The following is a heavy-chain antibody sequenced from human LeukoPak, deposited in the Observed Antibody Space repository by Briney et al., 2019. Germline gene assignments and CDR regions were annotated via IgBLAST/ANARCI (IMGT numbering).Heavy chain of an antibody. CDR1: GFTFSSYS. J-gene: IGHJ4*02. CDR2: ISSSSSYI. Sequence: GGSLRLSCAASGFTFSSYSMNWVRQAPGKGLEWVSSISSSSSYIYYADAVKGRFTISRDNAKNSLYLQMNSLRAEDTAVYYCARGLAYEGLQLERGYYFDYWGQGTLVTVSS. CDR3: ARGLAYEGLQLERGYYFDY. V-gene: IGHV3-21*01. D-gene: IGHD1-1*01.